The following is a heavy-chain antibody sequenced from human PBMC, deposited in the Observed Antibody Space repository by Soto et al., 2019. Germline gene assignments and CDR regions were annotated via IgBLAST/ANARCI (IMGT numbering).Heavy chain of an antibody. CDR1: GGSISSYY. V-gene: IGHV4-59*01. J-gene: IGHJ6*02. CDR2: IYYSGST. CDR3: ARLNVWLSSQTPYGMDV. Sequence: SETLSLTCTVSGGSISSYYWSWIRQPPGKGLEWIGYIYYSGSTNYNPSLKSRVTISVDTSKNQLSLKLSSVTAADTAVYYCARLNVWLSSQTPYGMDVWGQGTTVTVSS. D-gene: IGHD3-16*02.